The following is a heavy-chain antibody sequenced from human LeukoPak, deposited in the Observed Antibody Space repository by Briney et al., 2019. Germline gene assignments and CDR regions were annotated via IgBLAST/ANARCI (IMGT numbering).Heavy chain of an antibody. J-gene: IGHJ6*02. CDR2: IYYSGST. CDR3: ARSTTDRYCSSTSCYDYYYYGMDV. D-gene: IGHD2-2*01. V-gene: IGHV4-59*01. Sequence: SETLSLTCTVSGGSISSYHWSWIRQPPGKGLEWIGYIYYSGSTNYNPSLKSRVTISVDTSKNQFSLKLSSVTAADTAVYYCARSTTDRYCSSTSCYDYYYYGMDVWGQGTTVTVSS. CDR1: GGSISSYH.